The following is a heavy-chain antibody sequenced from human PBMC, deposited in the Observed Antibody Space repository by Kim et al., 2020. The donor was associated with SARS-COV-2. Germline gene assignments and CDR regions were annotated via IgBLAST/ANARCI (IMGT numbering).Heavy chain of an antibody. CDR3: ARATDYYGSGSYYTAYDY. V-gene: IGHV4-59*01. D-gene: IGHD3-10*01. J-gene: IGHJ4*02. Sequence: KSRVTLSVDTSKNQFSLKLSSVTAADKAVYYCARATDYYGSGSYYTAYDYWGQGTLVTVSS.